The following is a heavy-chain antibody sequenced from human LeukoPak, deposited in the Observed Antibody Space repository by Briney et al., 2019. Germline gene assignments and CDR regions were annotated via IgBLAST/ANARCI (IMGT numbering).Heavy chain of an antibody. CDR2: IIPIFGTA. V-gene: IGHV1-69*13. J-gene: IGHJ5*02. CDR3: ARAYQLLHNWFDP. D-gene: IGHD2-2*01. Sequence: GASVKVSCKASGGTFSSYAISWVRQAPGQGLEWMGGIIPIFGTANYAQKFQGRVTITADESTSTAYMELSSLRSEDTAVYYCARAYQLLHNWFDPWGQGTLVTVSS. CDR1: GGTFSSYA.